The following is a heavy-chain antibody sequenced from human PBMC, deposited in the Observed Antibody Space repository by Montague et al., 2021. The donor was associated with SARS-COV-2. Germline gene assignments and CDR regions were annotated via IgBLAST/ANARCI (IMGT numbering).Heavy chain of an antibody. D-gene: IGHD6-19*01. J-gene: IGHJ4*02. Sequence: SRRLSCAASGFTFSSYEMNWVRQAPGKGLEWVSYISSSGSTIYYADSVKGRFTISRDNAKNSLYLQMNSLRAEDTAVYYCARDVALYSSGWWGGDFDYWGQGTLVTVSS. CDR3: ARDVALYSSGWWGGDFDY. V-gene: IGHV3-48*03. CDR1: GFTFSSYE. CDR2: ISSSGSTI.